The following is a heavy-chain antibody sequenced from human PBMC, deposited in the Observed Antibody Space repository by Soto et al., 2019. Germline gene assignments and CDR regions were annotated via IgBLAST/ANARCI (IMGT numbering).Heavy chain of an antibody. CDR3: ARGSEGTYNYFDY. J-gene: IGHJ4*02. V-gene: IGHV1-69*01. Sequence: QVQLVQSGAEVKKPGSSVRVSCKASGGTFSSYTITWVRQAPGQGLEWMGGIIPVLRTANYAQKFQGRVTITSDEATSTAYMELSSLRSEDTAVYYCARGSEGTYNYFDYWGQGTLVTVSS. D-gene: IGHD3-10*01. CDR1: GGTFSSYT. CDR2: IIPVLRTA.